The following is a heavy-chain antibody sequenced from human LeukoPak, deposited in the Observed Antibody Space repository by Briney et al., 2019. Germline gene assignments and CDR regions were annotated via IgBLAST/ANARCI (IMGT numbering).Heavy chain of an antibody. CDR1: GFFFSNYG. J-gene: IGHJ2*01. D-gene: IGHD5-18*01. CDR2: VSFDESQI. V-gene: IGHV3-33*05. Sequence: PGGSLRLSCAASGFFFSNYGIHWVRQAPGKGLEWVAVVSFDESQIYYADSVKGRFTISRDNSRNTVTLQMNSLRVEDTALYFCTRGREGYYFDLWGRGTLVTVSS. CDR3: TRGREGYYFDL.